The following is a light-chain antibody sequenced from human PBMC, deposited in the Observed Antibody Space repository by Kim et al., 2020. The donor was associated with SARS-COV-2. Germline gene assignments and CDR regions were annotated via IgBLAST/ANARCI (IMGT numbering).Light chain of an antibody. CDR2: EIT. Sequence: QSVVTQPPSASGSPGQSVTISCSGTSTDFTTYNYVSWYQQHPGKAPKLIIYEITKRPSGVPDRFSGSMSGDTASLTVSGLQAEDEADYYCTSHANDNYVFGTGTKVTVL. CDR3: TSHANDNYV. V-gene: IGLV2-8*01. J-gene: IGLJ1*01. CDR1: STDFTTYNY.